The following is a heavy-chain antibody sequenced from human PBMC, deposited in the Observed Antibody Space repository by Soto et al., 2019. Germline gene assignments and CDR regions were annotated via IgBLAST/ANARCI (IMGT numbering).Heavy chain of an antibody. J-gene: IGHJ6*02. CDR3: AKDNWNPYYYGMDV. V-gene: IGHV3-23*01. CDR1: GLTFSSYA. D-gene: IGHD1-20*01. Sequence: PGGSLRLSCAASGLTFSSYAMSWVRQDPGKGLEWVSAISGSGGSTYYADSVKGRFTISRDNSKNTLYLQMNSLRAEDTAVYYCAKDNWNPYYYGMDVWGQGTTVTV. CDR2: ISGSGGST.